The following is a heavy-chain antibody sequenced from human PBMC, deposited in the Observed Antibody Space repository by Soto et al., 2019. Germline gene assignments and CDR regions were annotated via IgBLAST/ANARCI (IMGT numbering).Heavy chain of an antibody. Sequence: EVQLLESGGGFVQPGGSLRLSCAASGITFSNYAMSWVRQAPGTGLEWVSVISGRGDSTYYAESVKGRFTISRDNSKNTVHLQMNNLGAEDTALYYCATRNYYDSTGYYYWYYFDFWGQGTLVTVSS. CDR3: ATRNYYDSTGYYYWYYFDF. CDR2: ISGRGDST. J-gene: IGHJ4*02. V-gene: IGHV3-23*01. D-gene: IGHD3-22*01. CDR1: GITFSNYA.